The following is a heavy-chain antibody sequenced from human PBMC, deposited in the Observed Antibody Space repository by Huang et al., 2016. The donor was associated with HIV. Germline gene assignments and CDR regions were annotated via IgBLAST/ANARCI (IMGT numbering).Heavy chain of an antibody. CDR2: VNDSGAT. V-gene: IGHV4-34*02. CDR3: ARQWTILEWLLGLDV. Sequence: QMQLQQRGAGLLKPSETLSLTCGVSGGSFTGNYLTWIRQAPGKGLEWIGEVNDSGATNENPSLNGRGTISLDKSNRELSLNLRSVTAADTAVYYCARQWTILEWLLGLDVWGQGTTVIVSS. J-gene: IGHJ6*02. CDR1: GGSFTGNY. D-gene: IGHD3-3*01.